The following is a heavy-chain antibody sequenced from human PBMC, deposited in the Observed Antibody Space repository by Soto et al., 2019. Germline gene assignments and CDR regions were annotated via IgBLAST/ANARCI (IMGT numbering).Heavy chain of an antibody. CDR3: ARDGSFDY. Sequence: QVQLVESGGGVVQPGRSLRLSCAASGFTFSSYAMHWVRQAPGKGLEWVAVISYDGSNKYYADSVKGRFTISRDNSMNTLYLKMNSLRAEDTAVYYCARDGSFDYWGQGTLVTVSS. CDR1: GFTFSSYA. CDR2: ISYDGSNK. J-gene: IGHJ4*02. V-gene: IGHV3-30-3*01. D-gene: IGHD5-12*01.